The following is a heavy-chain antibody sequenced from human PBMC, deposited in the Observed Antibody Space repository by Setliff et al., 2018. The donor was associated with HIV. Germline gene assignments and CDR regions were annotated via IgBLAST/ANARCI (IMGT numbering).Heavy chain of an antibody. J-gene: IGHJ4*02. V-gene: IGHV4-59*08. Sequence: SETLSLTCTVSGGSISSYYWAWIRQPPGKGLEWIGNIYYSVSTKYNPSLKSRVSMSIDTSQNQFSLRLISVTAADAAMYYCARPSLGIGGGSKFDSWGQGTLVTVSS. D-gene: IGHD3-3*01. CDR2: IYYSVST. CDR3: ARPSLGIGGGSKFDS. CDR1: GGSISSYY.